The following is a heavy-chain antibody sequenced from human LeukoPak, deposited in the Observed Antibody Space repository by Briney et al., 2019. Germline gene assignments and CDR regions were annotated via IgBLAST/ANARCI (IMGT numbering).Heavy chain of an antibody. CDR3: ARVRSRLSTFYPAA. CDR1: GFTFSSYS. J-gene: IGHJ4*02. D-gene: IGHD1-26*01. Sequence: GSLRLSCAASGFTFSSYSMNWVRPAPGKGLEWVSYISSSSSTIYYADSVKGRFTISRDNAKNSLYLQMNSLTSDDTALYFCARVRSRLSTFYPAAWGQGTLVTVSS. CDR2: ISSSSSTI. V-gene: IGHV3-48*01.